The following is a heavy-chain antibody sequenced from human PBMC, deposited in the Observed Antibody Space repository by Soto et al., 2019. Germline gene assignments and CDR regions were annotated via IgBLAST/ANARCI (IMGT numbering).Heavy chain of an antibody. D-gene: IGHD1-1*01. CDR1: GFSFTHHA. CDR3: AKQMGTWVDTAIDF. CDR2: LSHDGGNI. J-gene: IGHJ4*02. Sequence: PRGSLRLACVSPGFSFTHHAMTWVRLPPGKGLQWVAALSHDGGNIYYRDSVRGRFTISRDNSKNTLYLQMHSLKAEDTAVYFCAKQMGTWVDTAIDFWGQGTKVTVSS. V-gene: IGHV3-23*01.